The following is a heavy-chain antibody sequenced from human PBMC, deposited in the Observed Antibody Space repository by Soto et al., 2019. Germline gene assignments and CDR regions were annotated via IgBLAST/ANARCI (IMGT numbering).Heavy chain of an antibody. J-gene: IGHJ2*01. CDR1: GGSISSSSYY. CDR2: IYYSGIT. Sequence: QLQLQESGPGLVKPSETLSLTCTVSGGSISSSSYYWGWIRQPPGKGLEGIGSIYYSGITYYNPSLKSRVAISVDTSKNQFSLKLSSVTAADTAVYYCARHRVYCSGGSCYRYFDLWGRGTLVPVSS. CDR3: ARHRVYCSGGSCYRYFDL. V-gene: IGHV4-39*01. D-gene: IGHD2-15*01.